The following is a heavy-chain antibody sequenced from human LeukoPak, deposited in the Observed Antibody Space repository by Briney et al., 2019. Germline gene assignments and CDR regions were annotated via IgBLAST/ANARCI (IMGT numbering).Heavy chain of an antibody. CDR1: GFTFSSYS. Sequence: GGSLRLSCAASGFTFSSYSMNWVRQAPGKGLEWVSHITASGTAMFYADSVKGRFTISRDNAKNSLYLQMNSLRDEDTAVYYCARVMGSGWTGFDYWGQGTLVTVSS. V-gene: IGHV3-48*02. CDR2: ITASGTAM. CDR3: ARVMGSGWTGFDY. J-gene: IGHJ4*02. D-gene: IGHD6-19*01.